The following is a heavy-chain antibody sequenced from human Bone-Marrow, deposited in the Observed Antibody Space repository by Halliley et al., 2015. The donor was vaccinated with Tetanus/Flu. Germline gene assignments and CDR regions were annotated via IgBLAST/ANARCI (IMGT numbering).Heavy chain of an antibody. J-gene: IGHJ4*02. V-gene: IGHV1-18*01. D-gene: IGHD3-3*01. Sequence: QMQLVQSGAEVKKPGASVKVSCKASGYTLTRYSMSWVRQAPGQGLEWMGWISGYNSNINYAQKLLGRVTMTIDTSANTVYMELRSLRSDDTAVYYCAREESLRFLEWLSPDYWGQGTLVIVS. CDR1: GYTLTRYS. CDR2: ISGYNSNI. CDR3: AREESLRFLEWLSPDY.